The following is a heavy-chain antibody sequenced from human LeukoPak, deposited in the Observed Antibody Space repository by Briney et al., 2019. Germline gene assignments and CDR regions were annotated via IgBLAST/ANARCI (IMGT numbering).Heavy chain of an antibody. CDR3: ARSTGVTLAH. Sequence: GASVKVSCKASGYTFTSYAMLWVRQAPGQGLEWMGGIIPIFGTANYAQKFQGRVTITADESTSTAYMELSSLRSEDTAVYYCARSTGVTLAHWGQGTLVTVSS. D-gene: IGHD3-10*01. CDR2: IIPIFGTA. J-gene: IGHJ5*02. V-gene: IGHV1-69*13. CDR1: GYTFTSYA.